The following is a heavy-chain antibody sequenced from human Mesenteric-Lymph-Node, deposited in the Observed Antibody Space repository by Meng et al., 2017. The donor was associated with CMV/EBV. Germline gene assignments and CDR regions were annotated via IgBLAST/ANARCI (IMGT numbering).Heavy chain of an antibody. Sequence: GGSLRPSCAASGFTSSMNGRLWVRQAPGKGLDWVAFIRFDGTNEYYADSVKGRFTISRDNTKKSLYLQVNSMRAEDTAVNYCVRDDFIVGANTRGYWYYYQGMDVWGQGTTVTVSS. J-gene: IGHJ6*02. V-gene: IGHV3-30*02. CDR3: VRDDFIVGANTRGYWYYYQGMDV. D-gene: IGHD1-26*01. CDR2: IRFDGTNE. CDR1: GFTSSMNG.